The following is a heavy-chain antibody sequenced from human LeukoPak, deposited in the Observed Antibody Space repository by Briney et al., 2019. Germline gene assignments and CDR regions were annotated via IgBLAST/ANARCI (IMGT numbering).Heavy chain of an antibody. CDR1: GFTFSSFA. V-gene: IGHV3-23*01. Sequence: GGSLRLSCAASGFTFSSFAMSWIRQAPGKGLEWVSSVSTSGFGTYYADSVRGRFTISRDNSKNTVFLQMNSLRAEDSAVYYCAKDYAVGSIDYWGQGTLVTVSS. CDR2: VSTSGFGT. CDR3: AKDYAVGSIDY. J-gene: IGHJ4*02. D-gene: IGHD3-16*01.